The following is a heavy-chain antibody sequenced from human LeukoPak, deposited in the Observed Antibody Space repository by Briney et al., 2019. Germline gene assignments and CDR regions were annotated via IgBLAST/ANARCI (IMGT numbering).Heavy chain of an antibody. CDR1: GGSISSSSYY. CDR3: ARVEGVSSGWYPFDY. V-gene: IGHV4-39*07. CDR2: IYYSGST. D-gene: IGHD6-19*01. Sequence: SSETLSLTCTVSGGSISSSSYYWGWIRQPPGKGLEWIGSIYYSGSTYYNPSLKSRVTISVDTSKDQFSLKLSSVTAADTAVYYCARVEGVSSGWYPFDYWGQGTLVTVSS. J-gene: IGHJ4*02.